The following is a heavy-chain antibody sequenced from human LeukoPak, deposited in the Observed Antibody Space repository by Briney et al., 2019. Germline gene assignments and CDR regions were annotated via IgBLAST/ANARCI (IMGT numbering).Heavy chain of an antibody. V-gene: IGHV1-2*02. CDR1: GYTFTGYY. CDR3: ARDRFSNYYGSGSYFGFDP. Sequence: ASVKVSCKASGYTFTGYYMHRVRQAPGQGLEWMGWINPNSGGTKFAQKFQGRVTMTRDSSISTAYMELSNLRSDDTAVYYCARDRFSNYYGSGSYFGFDPWGQGTLVTVSS. CDR2: INPNSGGT. D-gene: IGHD3-10*01. J-gene: IGHJ5*02.